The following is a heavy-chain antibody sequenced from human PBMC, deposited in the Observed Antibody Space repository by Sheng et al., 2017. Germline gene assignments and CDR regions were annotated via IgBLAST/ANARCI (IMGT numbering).Heavy chain of an antibody. CDR1: GYSISSHNW. CDR2: IYHSGSV. D-gene: IGHD1-26*01. Sequence: QVQLQESCPRLVTPSQTLSLTCAVSGYSISSHNWWGWIRQPPGKGLEWIGYIYHSGSVYYNPSLKSRVSLSVDTSKNQFSLSLTSVTAVDTAVYYCVRKDGGATYYPDWGQGSLVTVSS. J-gene: IGHJ4*02. V-gene: IGHV4-28*02. CDR3: VRKDGGATYYPD.